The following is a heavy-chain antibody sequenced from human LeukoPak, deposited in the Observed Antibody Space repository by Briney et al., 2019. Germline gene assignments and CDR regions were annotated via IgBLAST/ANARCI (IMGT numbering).Heavy chain of an antibody. CDR1: GGSFSGYY. V-gene: IGHV4-34*01. D-gene: IGHD3-10*01. Sequence: SETLSLTCAVYGGSFSGYYWSWIRQPPGKGLEWIGEINHSGSTNYNPSLKSRVTISVDTSKNQFSLKLSSVTAADTAVYYCARASYATMVRGVIILQQPDYYMDVWGKGTTVTVSS. J-gene: IGHJ6*03. CDR2: INHSGST. CDR3: ARASYATMVRGVIILQQPDYYMDV.